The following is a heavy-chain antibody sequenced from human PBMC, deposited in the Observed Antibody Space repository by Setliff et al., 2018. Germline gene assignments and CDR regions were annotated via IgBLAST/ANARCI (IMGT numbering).Heavy chain of an antibody. Sequence: PSETLSLTCTVSGGSISSYYWSWIRQPPGKGLEWIGYIYYSGSTNYNPSLKSRVTISVDTSKNQFSLKLNSLTAADTAVYYCARHMGDSFGLRNFDSWGQGTLVTVSS. J-gene: IGHJ4*02. CDR3: ARHMGDSFGLRNFDS. V-gene: IGHV4-59*08. CDR1: GGSISSYY. CDR2: IYYSGST. D-gene: IGHD5-18*01.